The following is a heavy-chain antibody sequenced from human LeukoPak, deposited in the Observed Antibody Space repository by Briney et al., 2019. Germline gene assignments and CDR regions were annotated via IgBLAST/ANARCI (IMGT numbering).Heavy chain of an antibody. V-gene: IGHV3-33*06. Sequence: GGSLRLSCAAPGLTFSSYGMPWVRQAPGKGLGWEVVIWYDGSNKYYADSVKGRFTISRDNSKNTLYLQMNSLRAEASAVYYCEKARHNYYFWSGYLYNWGEGAPVTASS. CDR3: EKARHNYYFWSGYLYN. CDR1: GLTFSSYG. CDR2: IWYDGSNK. D-gene: IGHD3-3*01. J-gene: IGHJ4*02.